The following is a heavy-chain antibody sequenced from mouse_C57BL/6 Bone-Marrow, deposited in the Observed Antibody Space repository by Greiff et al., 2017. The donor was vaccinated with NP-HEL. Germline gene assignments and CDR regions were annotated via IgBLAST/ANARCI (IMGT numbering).Heavy chain of an antibody. CDR3: DRNCRIFTSHYYAMDY. J-gene: IGHJ4*01. V-gene: IGHV2-2*01. Sequence: VKLMESGPGLVQPSQCLSITCTVSGFSLTSYGVHWVRQSPGKGLEWLGVIWSGGSTDYNAAFISILSISKDTSKSQVFFKMNSLQADDTAIYYCDRNCRIFTSHYYAMDYWGQGTSVTGSS. CDR1: GFSLTSYG. D-gene: IGHD2-12*01. CDR2: IWSGGST.